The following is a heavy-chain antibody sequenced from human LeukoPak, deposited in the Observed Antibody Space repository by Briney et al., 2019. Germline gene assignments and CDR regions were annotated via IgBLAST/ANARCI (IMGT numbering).Heavy chain of an antibody. D-gene: IGHD5-18*01. CDR3: AALGYSYGLYYFDY. V-gene: IGHV1-2*02. CDR2: INPNSGGT. CDR1: GYTFTGYY. Sequence: ASVKVSCKASGYTFTGYYMHWVRQAPGQGLERMGWINPNSGGTNYAQKFQGRVTMARDTSISTAYMELSRLRSDDTAVYYCAALGYSYGLYYFDYWGQGTLVTVSS. J-gene: IGHJ4*02.